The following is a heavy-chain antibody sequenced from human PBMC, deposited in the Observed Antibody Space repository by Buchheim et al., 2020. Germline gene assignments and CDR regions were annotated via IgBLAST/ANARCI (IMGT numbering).Heavy chain of an antibody. D-gene: IGHD6-13*01. J-gene: IGHJ6*02. CDR2: INHSGST. V-gene: IGHV4-34*01. CDR3: ARDTSSSSWYSNMDV. CDR1: GGSFSGYY. Sequence: QVQLQQWGAGLLKPSETLSLTCAVYGGSFSGYYWSWIRQPPGKGLEWIGEINHSGSTNYNPSLKSRFTISVDTSKNQFSLKLSSVTAADTAVYYCARDTSSSSWYSNMDVWGQGTT.